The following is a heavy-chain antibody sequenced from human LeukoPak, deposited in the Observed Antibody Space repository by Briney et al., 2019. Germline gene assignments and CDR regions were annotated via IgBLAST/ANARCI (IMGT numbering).Heavy chain of an antibody. CDR3: ARGVTIFGVVRNAFDI. Sequence: GGSLRLSCAASGFTFDDYGMSWVRQAPGKGLEWGSGINWNGGSIGYADSVKGRFTISRDNAKNSLYLQMNSLRAEDTALYYCARGVTIFGVVRNAFDIWGQGTLVTVSS. CDR2: INWNGGSI. V-gene: IGHV3-20*04. CDR1: GFTFDDYG. D-gene: IGHD3-3*01. J-gene: IGHJ3*02.